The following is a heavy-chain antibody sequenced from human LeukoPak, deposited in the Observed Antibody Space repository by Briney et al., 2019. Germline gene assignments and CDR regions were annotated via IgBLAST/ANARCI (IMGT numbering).Heavy chain of an antibody. V-gene: IGHV4-39*01. CDR2: IYYSGTT. CDR1: GGSISSLTYY. Sequence: PSETLSLTCTVSGGSISSLTYYWGWIRQPPGRGLEWIASIYYSGTTYYSPSLKSRVTISVNRPNNQFSLRLTSVTAADTAVYFCAGYSSGWSSGGGYWGQGTLVTVSS. J-gene: IGHJ4*02. D-gene: IGHD6-19*01. CDR3: AGYSSGWSSGGGY.